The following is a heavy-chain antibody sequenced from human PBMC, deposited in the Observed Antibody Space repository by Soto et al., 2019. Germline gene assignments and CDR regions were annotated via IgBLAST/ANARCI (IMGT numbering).Heavy chain of an antibody. CDR3: ARAKPQWLGTPRANWGTATPKPPFDY. CDR1: GYTFTSYG. CDR2: ISAYNGNT. D-gene: IGHD7-27*01. Sequence: GASVKVSCKASGYTFTSYGISWVRQAPGQGLEWMGWISAYNGNTNYAQKLQGRVTMTTDTSTSTAYMELRSLRSDDTAVYYCARAKPQWLGTPRANWGTATPKPPFDYWGQGTLVTVSS. V-gene: IGHV1-18*01. J-gene: IGHJ4*02.